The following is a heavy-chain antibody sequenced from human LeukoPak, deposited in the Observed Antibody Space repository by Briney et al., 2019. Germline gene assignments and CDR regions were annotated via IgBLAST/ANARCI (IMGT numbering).Heavy chain of an antibody. J-gene: IGHJ4*02. V-gene: IGHV2-5*08. Sequence: TLSLICTVSGASISSYYWSWIRQPPGKALEWLALIYWDDDKRYSPSLKSRLTITKDTSKNQVVLTMTNMDPVDTATYYCSHLRSSTFFDYWGQGTLVTVSS. CDR3: SHLRSSTFFDY. CDR2: IYWDDDK. CDR1: GASISSYYWS. D-gene: IGHD1-26*01.